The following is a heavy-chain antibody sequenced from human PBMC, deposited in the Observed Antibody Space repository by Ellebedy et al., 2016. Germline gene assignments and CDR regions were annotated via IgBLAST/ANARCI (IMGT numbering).Heavy chain of an antibody. CDR2: ISSDGSDK. J-gene: IGHJ5*02. CDR3: ARDQCSAGGCPKWFDP. V-gene: IGHV3-30*03. D-gene: IGHD2-15*01. CDR1: GLNSSSYG. Sequence: GGSLRLXXAASGLNSSSYGMHWVRQAPGKGLEWVAAISSDGSDKFHADSVKGRFTISRDNSNNTLYLQMNSLRPEDTAVHYCARDQCSAGGCPKWFDPWGQGTLVTVSS.